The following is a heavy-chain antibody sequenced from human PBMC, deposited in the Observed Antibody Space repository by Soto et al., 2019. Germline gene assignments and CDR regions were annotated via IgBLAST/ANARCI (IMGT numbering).Heavy chain of an antibody. V-gene: IGHV3-7*03. CDR3: ATDVWGPKT. Sequence: EVRLVESGGGLVQPGGSLRLSCAASGFTFSNYWMTWVRQAPGKGLECLANIHSHGSDMYYAASVEGRFTISRDNAKNLLYLEMSSLRPDDTAIYYCATDVWGPKTWGQGTLVTVSS. J-gene: IGHJ5*02. CDR2: IHSHGSDM. CDR1: GFTFSNYW. D-gene: IGHD3-16*01.